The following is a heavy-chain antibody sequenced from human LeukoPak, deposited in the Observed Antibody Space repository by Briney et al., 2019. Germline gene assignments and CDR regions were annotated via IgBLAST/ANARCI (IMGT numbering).Heavy chain of an antibody. J-gene: IGHJ4*02. Sequence: SETLSLTCTVSGGSISPYYWSWIRQPPGEGLEWIGYIFYSGSTNYNPSLKSRVTISVDTSKNQFSLKLSSVTAADTAVYYCARHGTSRITMNRWGQGTLVTVSS. D-gene: IGHD3-22*01. CDR1: GGSISPYY. CDR3: ARHGTSRITMNR. V-gene: IGHV4-59*08. CDR2: IFYSGST.